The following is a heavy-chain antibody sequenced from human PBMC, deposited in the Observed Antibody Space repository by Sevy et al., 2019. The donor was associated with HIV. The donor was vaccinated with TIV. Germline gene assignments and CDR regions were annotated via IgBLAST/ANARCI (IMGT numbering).Heavy chain of an antibody. CDR2: ISGSSTTI. J-gene: IGHJ5*02. V-gene: IGHV3-48*01. CDR3: ARSLAAAENWFDP. CDR1: GFTFREYS. Sequence: GGYLRLCCVGSGFTFREYSMNWVRQAPGKGLEWVSYISGSSTTIEHADSVKGRFSISRDNADNSVFLQMNRLRVEDTAVYYCARSLAAAENWFDPWGQGTLVTVSS. D-gene: IGHD6-13*01.